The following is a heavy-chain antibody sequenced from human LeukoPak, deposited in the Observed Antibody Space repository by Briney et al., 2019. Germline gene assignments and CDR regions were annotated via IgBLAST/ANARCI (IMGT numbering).Heavy chain of an antibody. CDR1: GFTFSSYG. V-gene: IGHV3-30*18. CDR2: ISYDGSNE. J-gene: IGHJ4*02. D-gene: IGHD6-6*01. Sequence: PGGSLRLSCAASGFTFSSYGMHWVRQAPGKGLEWVAVISYDGSNEYYADSVKGRFTISRDNSKNTLYLQMNSLRVEDTAVYYCAKDRNRGWGSSAFYWGQGTLVTVSS. CDR3: AKDRNRGWGSSAFY.